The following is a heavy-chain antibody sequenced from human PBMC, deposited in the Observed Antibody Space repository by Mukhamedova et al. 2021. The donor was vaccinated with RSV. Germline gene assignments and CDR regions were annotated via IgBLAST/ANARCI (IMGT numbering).Heavy chain of an antibody. CDR3: AKVQGDY. V-gene: IGHV3-23*01. Sequence: KGRFTISRDNSKNTLYLQMNSLRAEDTAVYYCAKVQGDYWGQGTLVTVSS. J-gene: IGHJ4*02.